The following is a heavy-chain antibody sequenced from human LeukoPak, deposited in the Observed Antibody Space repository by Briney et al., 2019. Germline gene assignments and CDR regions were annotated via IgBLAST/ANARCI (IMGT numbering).Heavy chain of an antibody. CDR1: GFTFSSYS. CDR2: ISSSSSYI. D-gene: IGHD4-17*01. V-gene: IGHV3-21*01. J-gene: IGHJ4*02. Sequence: VGSLRLSCAASGFTFSSYSMNWVRQAPGKGLEWVSSISSSSSYIYYADSVKGRFTISRDNAKNSLYLQMNSLRAEDTAVYYCARGMTTVTKYYFDYWGQGTLVTVSS. CDR3: ARGMTTVTKYYFDY.